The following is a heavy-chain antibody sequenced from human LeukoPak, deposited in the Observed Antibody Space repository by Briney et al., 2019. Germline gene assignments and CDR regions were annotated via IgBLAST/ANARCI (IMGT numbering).Heavy chain of an antibody. CDR1: GDSVSTNSAA. D-gene: IGHD6-13*01. Sequence: SQTLSLTCTISGDSVSTNSAAWNWIRQSPWRGLEWLGRTYYRSKWYNAYAVSVKSRITINPDTSKNQLSLHLNSVTPGDTAVYYCVREYSSTFDYWGQGTLVTVSS. V-gene: IGHV6-1*01. CDR3: VREYSSTFDY. CDR2: TYYRSKWYN. J-gene: IGHJ4*02.